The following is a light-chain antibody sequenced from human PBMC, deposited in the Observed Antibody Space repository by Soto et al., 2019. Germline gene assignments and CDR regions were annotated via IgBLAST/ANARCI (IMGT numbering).Light chain of an antibody. J-gene: IGKJ2*01. Sequence: DIVMTQSPLSLPVTPGEPASISCRSSQSLLHSNGYNYLDWYLQKPGQSPQLLIYLGSNRASGVQDRCSGSGSVTDFTRKISIVEAEDVGVYSWMQALQIPMYTFGQGTKLEIK. CDR3: MQALQIPMYT. CDR2: LGS. V-gene: IGKV2-28*01. CDR1: QSLLHSNGYNY.